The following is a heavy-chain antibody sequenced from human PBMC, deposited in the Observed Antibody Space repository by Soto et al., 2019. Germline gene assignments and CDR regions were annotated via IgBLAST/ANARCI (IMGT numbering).Heavy chain of an antibody. V-gene: IGHV1-46*01. CDR2: INPSGGST. Sequence: ASVKVSCKASGYTFTSYYMNWVLQSPGQGLEWMGIINPSGGSTSYAQKFQGRVTMTRDTSTSTVYMELSSLRSEDTAVYYCARGDFYYYYGMDVWGQGTTVTVS. CDR1: GYTFTSYY. J-gene: IGHJ6*02. CDR3: ARGDFYYYYGMDV.